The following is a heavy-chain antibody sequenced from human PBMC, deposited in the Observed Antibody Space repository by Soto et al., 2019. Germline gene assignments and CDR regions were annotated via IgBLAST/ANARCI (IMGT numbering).Heavy chain of an antibody. CDR1: GFSFSNAW. D-gene: IGHD2-2*01. CDR2: IKSKTDGGTT. V-gene: IGHV3-15*01. Sequence: LRLSCAASGFSFSNAWMTGVRQAPGKGLEWVGRIKSKTDGGTTDYAAPVKGRVTISRDDSKDTLYVQMNSLRTEDTALYYCTTSDSTWDSYGMDVWGHGTPLTVSS. J-gene: IGHJ6*02. CDR3: TTSDSTWDSYGMDV.